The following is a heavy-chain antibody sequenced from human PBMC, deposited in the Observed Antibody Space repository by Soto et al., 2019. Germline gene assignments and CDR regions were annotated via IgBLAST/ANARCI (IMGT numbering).Heavy chain of an antibody. D-gene: IGHD3-10*01. J-gene: IGHJ4*02. CDR1: GFTFSGSW. V-gene: IGHV3-74*01. CDR2: INGDGSGT. Sequence: EVQLVESGEGLVQPGGSLRLSCAASGFTFSGSWMHWVCQAPGKGLVWVSRINGDGSGTSYADFVKGRFTISRDDAKNTLFLQMNGLRAEDTAVYYCARGIFGSGTANDYWGQGTLVTVSS. CDR3: ARGIFGSGTANDY.